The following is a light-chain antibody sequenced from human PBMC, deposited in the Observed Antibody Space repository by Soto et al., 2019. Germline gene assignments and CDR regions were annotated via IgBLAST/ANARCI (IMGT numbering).Light chain of an antibody. Sequence: ESVLTQSPGTLSLSPGERATLSCRASQSVSNSFFAWYQQKPGQAPRLLIYGVSSRATGIPDRFSGSGSGTDFTPNISRLEPEDFVVYYCQQYSTLPHTCGQGTKLEVK. CDR1: QSVSNSF. CDR3: QQYSTLPHT. CDR2: GVS. V-gene: IGKV3-20*01. J-gene: IGKJ2*01.